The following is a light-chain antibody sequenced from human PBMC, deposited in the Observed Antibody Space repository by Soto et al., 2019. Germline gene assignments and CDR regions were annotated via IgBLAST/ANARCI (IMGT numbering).Light chain of an antibody. V-gene: IGLV2-8*01. Sequence: QSALTQPPSASGSPGQSVTICCTGTNSDVGGYNYVSWYQQHPGKAPKRMISEVSKRPSGVPDRFSGSKSGNTASLTVSGLQAEDEADYYCNSHAVSNNPYVFGAGTKLTV. J-gene: IGLJ1*01. CDR1: NSDVGGYNY. CDR3: NSHAVSNNPYV. CDR2: EVS.